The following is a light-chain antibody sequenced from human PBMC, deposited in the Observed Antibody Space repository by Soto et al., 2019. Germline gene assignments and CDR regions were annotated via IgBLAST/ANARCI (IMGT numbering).Light chain of an antibody. J-gene: IGKJ1*01. V-gene: IGKV1-9*01. CDR1: QGIYTY. Sequence: DIQLTQSPSFLSASVGDRVTITCRASQGIYTYLAWYQQKPGKAPELLIYAASTLQSGVPSRFSGSGSGTEFTLTTSSLQPQDFATYYCQHHNSYPWTFGQGTKVEIK. CDR2: AAS. CDR3: QHHNSYPWT.